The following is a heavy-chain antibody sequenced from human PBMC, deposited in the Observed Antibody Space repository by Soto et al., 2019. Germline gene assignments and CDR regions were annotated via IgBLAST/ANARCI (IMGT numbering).Heavy chain of an antibody. CDR1: GFTFSTYD. J-gene: IGHJ4*02. CDR2: IWYDGTKK. Sequence: GGSLRLSCAASGFTFSTYDMHWVRQAPGKGLEWVAVIWYDGTKKYYADSVKGRFSISRDNSENILYLQMSSLRAEDTAVYYCARAHTSVWASVDSWGQGALVTVSS. D-gene: IGHD6-19*01. V-gene: IGHV3-33*01. CDR3: ARAHTSVWASVDS.